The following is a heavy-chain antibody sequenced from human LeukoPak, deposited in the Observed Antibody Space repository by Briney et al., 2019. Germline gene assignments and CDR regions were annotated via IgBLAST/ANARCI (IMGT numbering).Heavy chain of an antibody. Sequence: GGSLRLSCAASGFSFSDSWMHWVRQAPGKGLVWVSRIRSDGSDTRYAESVKGRFTISRDNAKNTLYLQMNSLRAEDTAVYYCARDWFHAIDYWGQGTLVTVSS. J-gene: IGHJ4*02. V-gene: IGHV3-74*01. CDR3: ARDWFHAIDY. D-gene: IGHD2/OR15-2a*01. CDR2: IRSDGSDT. CDR1: GFSFSDSW.